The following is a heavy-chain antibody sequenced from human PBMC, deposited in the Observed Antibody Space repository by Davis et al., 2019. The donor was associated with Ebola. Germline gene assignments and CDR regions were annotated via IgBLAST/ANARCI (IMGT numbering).Heavy chain of an antibody. J-gene: IGHJ4*02. Sequence: GESLKISCAASGFTFSSYAMHWVRQAPGKGLEWVAVISYDGNNKYYADSVKGRFTISRDNSKNTLYLQMNSLRAEDTAVYYCAREIVVVPAASAGRDYWGQGTLVTVSS. D-gene: IGHD2-2*01. CDR2: ISYDGNNK. CDR1: GFTFSSYA. V-gene: IGHV3-30-3*01. CDR3: AREIVVVPAASAGRDY.